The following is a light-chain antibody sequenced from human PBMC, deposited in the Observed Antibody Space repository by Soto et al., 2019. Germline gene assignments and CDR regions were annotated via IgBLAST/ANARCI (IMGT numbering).Light chain of an antibody. Sequence: EIVMNQSPATLSVSPGERATLSCRASQSVSSNLAWYQQKPGQAPRLLIYGASTRATGIPARFSGSGPGTEFTLTITSLQSEDFAVYYCQQYNNWLALTFGGGTKADIK. CDR3: QQYNNWLALT. V-gene: IGKV3-15*01. CDR1: QSVSSN. CDR2: GAS. J-gene: IGKJ4*01.